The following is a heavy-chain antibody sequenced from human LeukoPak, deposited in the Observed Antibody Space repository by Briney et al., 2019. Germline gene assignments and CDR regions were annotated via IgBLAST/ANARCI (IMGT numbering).Heavy chain of an antibody. D-gene: IGHD1-26*01. Sequence: GGSLRLSCAASGFTFSSYSMNWVRQAPGKGLEWVSYITRSSSARYYADAVKGRFTISRDNAKNSLYLQMNSLRAEDTAVYYCATQWELHPAFWGQGTLITVSS. V-gene: IGHV3-48*01. CDR1: GFTFSSYS. J-gene: IGHJ4*02. CDR2: ITRSSSAR. CDR3: ATQWELHPAF.